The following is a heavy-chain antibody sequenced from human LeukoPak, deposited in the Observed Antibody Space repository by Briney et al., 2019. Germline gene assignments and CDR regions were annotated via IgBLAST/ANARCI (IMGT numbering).Heavy chain of an antibody. D-gene: IGHD3-10*01. V-gene: IGHV1-2*06. CDR2: INPNSGGT. CDR3: ARAAGITMVRGAPIWFDP. Sequence: ASVKVSYKASGYTFTGYYMHWVRQAPGQGLEWMGRINPNSGGTNYAQKFQGRVTMTRDTSISTAYMELSRLRSDDTAVYYCARAAGITMVRGAPIWFDPWGQGTLVTVSS. CDR1: GYTFTGYY. J-gene: IGHJ5*02.